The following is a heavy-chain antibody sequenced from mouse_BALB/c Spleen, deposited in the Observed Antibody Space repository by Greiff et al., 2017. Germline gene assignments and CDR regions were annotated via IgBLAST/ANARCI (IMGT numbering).Heavy chain of an antibody. V-gene: IGHV5-6*01. Sequence: EVQLQQSGGDLVKPGGSLKLSCAASGFTFSSYGMSWVRQTPDKRLEWVATISSGGSYTYYPDSVKGRFTISRDNAKNTLYLQMSSLKSEDTAMYYCARRGVRGDWFAYWGQGTLVTVSA. CDR3: ARRGVRGDWFAY. CDR2: ISSGGSYT. CDR1: GFTFSSYG. J-gene: IGHJ3*01.